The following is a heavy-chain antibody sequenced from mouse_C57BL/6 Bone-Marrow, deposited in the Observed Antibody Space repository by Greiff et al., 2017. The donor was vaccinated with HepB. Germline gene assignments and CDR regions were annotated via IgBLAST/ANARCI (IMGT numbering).Heavy chain of an antibody. CDR1: GFSFNTYA. CDR3: VRWLLREDYYAMDY. CDR2: IRSKSNNYAT. Sequence: EVQLVESGGGLVQPKGSLKLSCAASGFSFNTYAMNWVRQAPGKGLEWVARIRSKSNNYATYYADSVKDRFTISRDDSESMLYLQMNNLKTEDTAMYYCVRWLLREDYYAMDYWGQGTSVTVSS. J-gene: IGHJ4*01. V-gene: IGHV10-1*01. D-gene: IGHD2-3*01.